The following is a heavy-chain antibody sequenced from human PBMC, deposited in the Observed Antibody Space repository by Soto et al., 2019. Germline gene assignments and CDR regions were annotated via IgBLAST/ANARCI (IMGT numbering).Heavy chain of an antibody. D-gene: IGHD1-26*01. J-gene: IGHJ4*02. Sequence: QVQLVQSGAEVKKPGASVKVSCKASGYTFTSYDINWVRQATGQGLEWMGWMNLNSGNTGYAQKLQGRVTMTRNTSIRTGYMELSSLRSEDTDVYYCAREVGARRLDYWGQGTLVTISS. CDR3: AREVGARRLDY. V-gene: IGHV1-8*01. CDR2: MNLNSGNT. CDR1: GYTFTSYD.